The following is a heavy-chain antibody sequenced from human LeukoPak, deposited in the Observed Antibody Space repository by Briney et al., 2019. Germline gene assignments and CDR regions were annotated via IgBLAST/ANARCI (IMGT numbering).Heavy chain of an antibody. Sequence: ASVKVSCKASGYTFTSNYVHWVRQAPGQGLEWMGRINPNSGGTNYAQKFQARVTMTRDTSISTAYMELSRLRSDDTALYYCARAAYYYDGSGYYLGDWGQGTLVTVSS. J-gene: IGHJ4*02. CDR1: GYTFTSNY. CDR3: ARAAYYYDGSGYYLGD. V-gene: IGHV1-2*06. CDR2: INPNSGGT. D-gene: IGHD3-22*01.